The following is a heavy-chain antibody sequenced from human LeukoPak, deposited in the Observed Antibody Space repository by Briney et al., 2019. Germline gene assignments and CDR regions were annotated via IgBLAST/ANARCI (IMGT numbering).Heavy chain of an antibody. V-gene: IGHV3-15*01. CDR2: IKTKTDGGTT. J-gene: IGHJ6*02. Sequence: GGPLRLSCAASGFTFSHAWMSWVRQAPGKGLEWVGRIKTKTDGGTTDYAAPVKGRFTISRDDSKNTVYLEMNSLKTEDTAVYYCTTDTHCSTIGCRGPNYYYGLDVWGQGTTVTVSS. CDR3: TTDTHCSTIGCRGPNYYYGLDV. D-gene: IGHD2-2*01. CDR1: GFTFSHAW.